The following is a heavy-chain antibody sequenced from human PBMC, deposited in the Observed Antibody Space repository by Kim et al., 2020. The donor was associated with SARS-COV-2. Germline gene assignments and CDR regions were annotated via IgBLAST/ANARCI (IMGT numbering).Heavy chain of an antibody. Sequence: GGSLRLSCAASGFTFSSYGMHWVRQAPGKGLEWVAVISYDGSNKYYADSVKGRFTISRDNSKNTLYLQMNSLRAEDTAVYYCARGYYDSSGYSPPYYYYGMDVGGQGTTVTVSS. V-gene: IGHV3-33*05. D-gene: IGHD3-22*01. J-gene: IGHJ6*02. CDR2: ISYDGSNK. CDR1: GFTFSSYG. CDR3: ARGYYDSSGYSPPYYYYGMDV.